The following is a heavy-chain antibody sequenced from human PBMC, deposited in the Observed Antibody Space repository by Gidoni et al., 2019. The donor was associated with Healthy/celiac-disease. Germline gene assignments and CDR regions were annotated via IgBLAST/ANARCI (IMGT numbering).Heavy chain of an antibody. J-gene: IGHJ4*02. CDR2: ISGSGGST. CDR3: AKPGLYYDFWSGYYTWDY. CDR1: GFTFSSYA. D-gene: IGHD3-3*01. Sequence: EVQLLESGGGLVQPGGSLRLSWAASGFTFSSYAMSWVRQAPGKGLEWVSAISGSGGSTYYADPVKGRFTISRDNSKNTLYLQMNSLRAEDTAVYYCAKPGLYYDFWSGYYTWDYWGQGTLVTVSS. V-gene: IGHV3-23*01.